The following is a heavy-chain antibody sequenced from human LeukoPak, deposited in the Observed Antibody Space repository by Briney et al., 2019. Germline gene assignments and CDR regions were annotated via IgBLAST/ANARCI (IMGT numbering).Heavy chain of an antibody. D-gene: IGHD1-26*01. CDR1: GFTFSGSA. J-gene: IGHJ5*02. V-gene: IGHV3-73*01. CDR2: IDKKDKGYATAT. CDR3: TRDSGTYNWFDP. Sequence: GGSLRLSCAASGFTFSGSAIHWVRQSSGKGLEWVGQIDKKDKGYATATAYAASVKGRFTISRDDSINTAYLQMKSLKTEDTSLYYCTRDSGTYNWFDPWGQGALVTVSS.